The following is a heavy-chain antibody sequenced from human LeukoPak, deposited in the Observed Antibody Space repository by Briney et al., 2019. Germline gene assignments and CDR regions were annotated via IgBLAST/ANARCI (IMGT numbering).Heavy chain of an antibody. V-gene: IGHV3-9*01. D-gene: IGHD2-21*01. CDR2: ISWNSGSI. J-gene: IGHJ4*02. Sequence: GRSLRLACAASGFTFDDYAMHWVRQAPGKGLEWVSGISWNSGSIGYADSVKGRFTISRDNAKNSLYLQMNSLRAEDTALYYCAKDSDGFDYWGQGTLVTVSS. CDR1: GFTFDDYA. CDR3: AKDSDGFDY.